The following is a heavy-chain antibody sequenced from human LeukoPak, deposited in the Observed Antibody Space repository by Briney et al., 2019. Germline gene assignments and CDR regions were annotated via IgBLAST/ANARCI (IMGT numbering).Heavy chain of an antibody. Sequence: SETLSLTCAVYGGSFSGYYWSWNRQPPGKGLEWIGEINHSGSTNYNPSLKSRVTISVDTSKNQFSLKLSSVTAADTAVYYCARVRYSSSWAFDYWGQGTLVTVSS. CDR2: INHSGST. D-gene: IGHD6-13*01. CDR3: ARVRYSSSWAFDY. CDR1: GGSFSGYY. J-gene: IGHJ4*02. V-gene: IGHV4-34*01.